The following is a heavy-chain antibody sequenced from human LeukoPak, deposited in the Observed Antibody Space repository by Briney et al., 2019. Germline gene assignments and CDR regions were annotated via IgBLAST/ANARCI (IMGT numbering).Heavy chain of an antibody. D-gene: IGHD4-17*01. J-gene: IGHJ4*02. V-gene: IGHV1-69*16. Sequence: SVKVSCKASGGTFRSYTVTWVRHAPGQGLEWVGGIIPILRSTNFAQKFQGRVTITADELTSSVYMEMSSLTSEDTAVYYCARGYDVGDYVPFNYWGQGTLVTVSS. CDR3: ARGYDVGDYVPFNY. CDR2: IIPILRST. CDR1: GGTFRSYT.